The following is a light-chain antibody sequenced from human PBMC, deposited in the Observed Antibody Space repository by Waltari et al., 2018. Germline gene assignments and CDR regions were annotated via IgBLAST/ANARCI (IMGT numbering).Light chain of an antibody. CDR1: QSVRSN. Sequence: EVVMTQSPATLSVSPGERATLPCRASQSVRSNLAWYQQKPGQAPRLLIYGASTRATGIPARVSGSGSGTEFTLTISSLQSEDFAVYYCQQYNNWPLLTFGGGTKVEIK. V-gene: IGKV3-15*01. CDR3: QQYNNWPLLT. J-gene: IGKJ4*01. CDR2: GAS.